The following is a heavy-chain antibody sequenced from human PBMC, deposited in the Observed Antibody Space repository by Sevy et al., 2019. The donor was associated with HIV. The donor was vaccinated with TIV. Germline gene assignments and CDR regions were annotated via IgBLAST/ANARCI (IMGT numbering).Heavy chain of an antibody. CDR1: GFTFSSYA. CDR2: ISGSGGST. V-gene: IGHV3-23*01. J-gene: IGHJ6*02. D-gene: IGHD2-2*03. CDR3: AILDIVVVPAARNYYGMDV. Sequence: GGSLRLSCAASGFTFSSYAMSWVRQAPGKGLEWVSAISGSGGSTYYADSVKGRFTISRDNSKNTLYLQMNSLRAEDMAVYYCAILDIVVVPAARNYYGMDVWGQGTTVTVSS.